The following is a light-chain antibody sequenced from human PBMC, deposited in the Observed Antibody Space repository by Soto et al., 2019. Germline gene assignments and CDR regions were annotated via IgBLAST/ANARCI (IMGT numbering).Light chain of an antibody. V-gene: IGKV1-5*03. CDR1: QSISSW. CDR2: KAS. Sequence: DIQMTQSPSTLSASVGDRVTITCRASQSISSWLAWYQQKPGKAPKLLIYKASSLESGVPSRFSGSGSGTEFTFTISSLQPDDFATYYCHQYNTYSWTFGQGTKVDIK. CDR3: HQYNTYSWT. J-gene: IGKJ1*01.